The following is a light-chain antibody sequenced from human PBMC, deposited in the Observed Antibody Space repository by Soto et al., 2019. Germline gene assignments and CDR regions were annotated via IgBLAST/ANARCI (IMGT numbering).Light chain of an antibody. CDR1: SGHSSHI. J-gene: IGLJ3*02. V-gene: IGLV4-60*03. CDR3: EMWDTNSWV. CDR2: VEDSGSY. Sequence: QPVLTQSSSASASPGSAVKLTCTLSSGHSSHIIAWHQQQPGKAPRYLMKVEDSGSYNKGSGVSDRFSGSSSGADHHLTISNLQSEDEADYYCEMWDTNSWVFGGGTKLTVL.